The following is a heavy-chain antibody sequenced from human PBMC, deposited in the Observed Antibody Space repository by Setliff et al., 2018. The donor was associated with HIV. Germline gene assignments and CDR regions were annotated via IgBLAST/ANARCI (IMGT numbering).Heavy chain of an antibody. V-gene: IGHV3-30*02. J-gene: IGHJ4*02. Sequence: GGSLRLSCAASGLTFSTYGMHWVRQAPGKGLEWVGFIRYDGSNEDYADSVKGRFTISRDNSKNTLYLQMNSLRAEDTAFYYCARDLYASGWNGMGYWGQGTLVTVSS. CDR1: GLTFSTYG. D-gene: IGHD6-19*01. CDR3: ARDLYASGWNGMGY. CDR2: IRYDGSNE.